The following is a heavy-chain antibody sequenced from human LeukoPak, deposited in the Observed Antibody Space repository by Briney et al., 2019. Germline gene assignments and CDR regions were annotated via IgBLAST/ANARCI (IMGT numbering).Heavy chain of an antibody. CDR1: GFTFSSYW. V-gene: IGHV3-7*01. Sequence: GGSLRLSCAASGFTFSSYWMSWVRQAPGKGLEWVANIKQDGSEKYYVDSVKGRFTISRDNAKNSLYLQMNSLRAEDTAVYYCARDPSGSHLIPYYFDYWGQGTLVIVSS. CDR2: IKQDGSEK. D-gene: IGHD5-12*01. CDR3: ARDPSGSHLIPYYFDY. J-gene: IGHJ4*02.